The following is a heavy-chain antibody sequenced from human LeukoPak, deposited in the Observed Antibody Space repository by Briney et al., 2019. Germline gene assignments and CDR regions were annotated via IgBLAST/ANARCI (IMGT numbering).Heavy chain of an antibody. CDR3: STGSGWYSPDY. V-gene: IGHV3-49*04. CDR2: IRSKAYGGTT. J-gene: IGHJ4*02. CDR1: GFTVSSNY. D-gene: IGHD6-19*01. Sequence: GGSLRLSCAASGFTVSSNYMSWVRQAPGKGLEWVGFIRSKAYGGTTDYAASAKSRFTISRDDSKSIAYLQMNSLKTEDTAVYYCSTGSGWYSPDYWGQGTLVTVSS.